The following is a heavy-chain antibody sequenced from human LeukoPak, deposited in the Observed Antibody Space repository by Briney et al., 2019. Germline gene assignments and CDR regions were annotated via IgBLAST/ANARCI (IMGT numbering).Heavy chain of an antibody. CDR2: IYYRGST. D-gene: IGHD3-22*01. Sequence: ESSETLSLTCTVSGDSISSSSYYWGWIRQPPGKGLEWFGSIYYRGSTYYSPSLKSRVTISVDTSKNQFSLNLSSVTAADTAVYYCAREGLPSDYYYDSSGYYPFDYWGQGTLVTVSS. V-gene: IGHV4-39*02. J-gene: IGHJ4*02. CDR3: AREGLPSDYYYDSSGYYPFDY. CDR1: GDSISSSSYY.